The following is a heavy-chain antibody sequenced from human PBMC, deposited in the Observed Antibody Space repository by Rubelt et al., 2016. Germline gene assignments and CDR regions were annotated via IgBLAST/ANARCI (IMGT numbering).Heavy chain of an antibody. CDR1: GGSFTDYY. D-gene: IGHD5-24*01. Sequence: QVQLQQWGAGLLKPSETLSLTCAVYGGSFTDYYWTWIRQPPGKGLEWIGEINHSGSTNYNSSLKSRATISVDTSKNKFSLKLSFVTYAETAVYYCAGMAGNYYGMDVWGQGTTVTVSS. V-gene: IGHV4-34*01. CDR2: INHSGST. J-gene: IGHJ6*02. CDR3: AGMAGNYYGMDV.